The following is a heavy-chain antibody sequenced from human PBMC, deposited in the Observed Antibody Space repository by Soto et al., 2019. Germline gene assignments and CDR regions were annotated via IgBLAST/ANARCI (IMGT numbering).Heavy chain of an antibody. J-gene: IGHJ4*02. CDR1: GYTFTSYA. D-gene: IGHD3-3*01. V-gene: IGHV1-3*01. CDR3: ARDPRFLEWWGRTTSTGRPYYFDY. CDR2: INAGNGNT. Sequence: GASVKVSCKASGYTFTSYAMHWVRQAPGQRLEWMGWINAGNGNTKYSQKFQGRVTITGDTSASTAYMELSSLRSEDTAVYYCARDPRFLEWWGRTTSTGRPYYFDYWGQGTLVTVSS.